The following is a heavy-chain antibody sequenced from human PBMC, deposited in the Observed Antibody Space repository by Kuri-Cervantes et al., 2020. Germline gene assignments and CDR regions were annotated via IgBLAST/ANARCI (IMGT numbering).Heavy chain of an antibody. CDR3: ARAYSPNNYYDSRRYYYYMDV. CDR2: ISSSSSTI. D-gene: IGHD3-22*01. V-gene: IGHV3-48*01. Sequence: GESLKISCAASGFTFSRYSMNWVRQAPGKGLEWVSYISSSSSTIYYADSVKGRFTISRDNAKNSLYLQMNSLRAEDTAVYYCARAYSPNNYYDSRRYYYYMDVWGKGTTVTVSS. CDR1: GFTFSRYS. J-gene: IGHJ6*03.